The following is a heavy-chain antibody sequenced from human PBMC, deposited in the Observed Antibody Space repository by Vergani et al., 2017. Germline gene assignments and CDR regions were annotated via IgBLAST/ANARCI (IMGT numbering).Heavy chain of an antibody. CDR3: VKDAYPLVRGYGMDV. J-gene: IGHJ6*02. D-gene: IGHD3-10*01. CDR1: FFPFLLSS. V-gene: IGHV3-64D*06. Sequence: EVQLVESGGGLVPPFFSLLLSFSSSFFPFLLSSLPLVRPSPVPFLSSFSSLSSNGGSTYYADSVKGRFTISRDNSKNTLYLQMSSLRAEDTAVYYCVKDAYPLVRGYGMDVWGQGTTVTVSS. CDR2: LSSNGGST.